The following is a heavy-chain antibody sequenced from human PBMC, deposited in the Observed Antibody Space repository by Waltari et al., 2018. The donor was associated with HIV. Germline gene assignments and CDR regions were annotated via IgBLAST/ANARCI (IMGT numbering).Heavy chain of an antibody. CDR1: GGSISSYY. Sequence: QVQLQESGPGLVKPSETLSLTCPVSGGSISSYYWSWIRQPPGKGLECIGYIYYSGSTNYNPSLKSRVTISVDTSKNQFSLKLSSVTAADTAVYYCARGPHSYYGMDVWGQGTTVTVSS. V-gene: IGHV4-59*01. J-gene: IGHJ6*02. CDR2: IYYSGST. CDR3: ARGPHSYYGMDV.